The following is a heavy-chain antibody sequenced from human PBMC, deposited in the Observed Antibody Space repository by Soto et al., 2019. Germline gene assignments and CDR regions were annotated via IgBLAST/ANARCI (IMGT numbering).Heavy chain of an antibody. D-gene: IGHD1-7*01. Sequence: EVQLVESGGGLVQPGGSLRLSCAASGFTFSSYSMNWVRQAPGKGLEWVSYISSSSSTIYYAYSVKGRFTISRDNAKNSRYLQRNSLRDEDTAVYYWAIPLELRSSGTRYYYYGMDVWGQGTTVTVSS. CDR3: AIPLELRSSGTRYYYYGMDV. J-gene: IGHJ6*02. V-gene: IGHV3-48*02. CDR2: ISSSSSTI. CDR1: GFTFSSYS.